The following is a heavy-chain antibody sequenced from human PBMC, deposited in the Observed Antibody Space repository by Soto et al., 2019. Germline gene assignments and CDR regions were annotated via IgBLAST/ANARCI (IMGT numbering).Heavy chain of an antibody. D-gene: IGHD5-18*01. CDR2: ISAYNGNT. CDR3: ARVYSYGYHTLPRDYYYYGMDV. V-gene: IGHV1-18*04. Sequence: ASVKVSCKASGYTFTSYGISWVRQAPGQGLEWMGWISAYNGNTNYAQKLQGRVTMTTDTSTSTAYMELRSLRSDDTAVYYCARVYSYGYHTLPRDYYYYGMDVWGQGTTVTVSS. J-gene: IGHJ6*02. CDR1: GYTFTSYG.